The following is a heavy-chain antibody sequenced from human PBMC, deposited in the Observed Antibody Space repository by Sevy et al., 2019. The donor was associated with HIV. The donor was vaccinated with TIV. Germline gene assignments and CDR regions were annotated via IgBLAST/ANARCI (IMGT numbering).Heavy chain of an antibody. CDR3: ARDRYYDASGYYYYYYGLDA. CDR1: TFSVTDNY. J-gene: IGHJ6*02. CDR2: IYSGGST. V-gene: IGHV3-66*01. D-gene: IGHD3-22*01. Sequence: GGSLRLSCAASTFSVTDNYMSWVRQAPGKGLEWVSTIYSGGSTFYADSVKGRFTISRDNSKNTLYLQMNSLRAEDTAVYYCARDRYYDASGYYYYYYGLDAWGQGTTVTVSS.